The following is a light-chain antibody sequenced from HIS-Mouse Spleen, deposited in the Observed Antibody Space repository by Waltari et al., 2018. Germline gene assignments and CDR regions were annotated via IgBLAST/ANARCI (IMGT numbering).Light chain of an antibody. J-gene: IGLJ2*01. V-gene: IGLV2-23*01. Sequence: QSALTQPASVSGSPGQSIPISCTGTSSDVGRYNLVSWYQQHPGKAPKLMIYEGSKRPSGVSNRFSGSKSGNTASLTISGLQAEDEADYYCCSYAGSSTVFGGGTKLTVL. CDR3: CSYAGSSTV. CDR2: EGS. CDR1: SSDVGRYNL.